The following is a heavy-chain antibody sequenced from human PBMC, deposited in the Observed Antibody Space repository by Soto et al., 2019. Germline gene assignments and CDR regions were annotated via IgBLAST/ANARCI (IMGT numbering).Heavy chain of an antibody. CDR3: ARGRYYDFWSGYYTSYYFDY. D-gene: IGHD3-3*01. V-gene: IGHV3-21*01. CDR1: GFTFSSYS. J-gene: IGHJ4*02. CDR2: ICSSSSYI. Sequence: GGSLRLSCAASGFTFSSYSMNWVRQAPGKGLEWFSSICSSSSYIYYADSVKGRFTISRDNAKNSLYLQMNSLRAEDTAVYYCARGRYYDFWSGYYTSYYFDYWGQGTLVTVSS.